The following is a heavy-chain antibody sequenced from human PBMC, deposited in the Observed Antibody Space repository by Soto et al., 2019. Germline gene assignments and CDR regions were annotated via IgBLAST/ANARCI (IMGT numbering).Heavy chain of an antibody. V-gene: IGHV3-23*01. J-gene: IGHJ5*02. CDR3: AKDRRRFLEWLLPTNWFDP. CDR1: GFTFSSYA. D-gene: IGHD3-3*01. CDR2: ISGSGGST. Sequence: GGSLRLSCAASGFTFSSYAMSWVRQAPGKGLEWVSAISGSGGSTYYADSVKGRFTISRDNSKNTLYLQMNSLRAEDTAVYYCAKDRRRFLEWLLPTNWFDPWGQGTLVTVSS.